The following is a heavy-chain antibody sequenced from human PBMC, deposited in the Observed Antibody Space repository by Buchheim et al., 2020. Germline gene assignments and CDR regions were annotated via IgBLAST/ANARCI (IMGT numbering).Heavy chain of an antibody. D-gene: IGHD2-15*01. CDR1: GFTFSGYG. V-gene: IGHV3-33*01. CDR3: ARGRGYCSGGSGAYFDY. J-gene: IGHJ4*02. Sequence: QVQLVESGGGVVQPGRSLRLSCAASGFTFSGYGMHWVRQAPGKGLEWVAVIWYDGSNKYYADSVKGRFTISRDNFKNTLYLQMNSLRAEDTALYYCARGRGYCSGGSGAYFDYWGQGTL. CDR2: IWYDGSNK.